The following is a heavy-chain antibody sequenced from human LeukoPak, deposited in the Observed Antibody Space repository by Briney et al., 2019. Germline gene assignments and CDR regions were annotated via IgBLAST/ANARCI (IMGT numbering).Heavy chain of an antibody. V-gene: IGHV3-23*01. J-gene: IGHJ4*02. D-gene: IGHD3-10*01. CDR3: AKVGKNYHDFDY. CDR1: GFTFSSYA. CDR2: ISGSGGST. Sequence: GGSLRLSCAASGFTFSSYAMSWVRQAPGKGLEWVSAISGSGGSTYYADSAKGRFTSSRDNSKNTLYLQMNSLRAEDTAVYYCAKVGKNYHDFDYWGQGTLVTVSS.